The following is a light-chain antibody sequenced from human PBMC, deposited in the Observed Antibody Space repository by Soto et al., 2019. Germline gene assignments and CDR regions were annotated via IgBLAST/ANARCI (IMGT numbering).Light chain of an antibody. V-gene: IGLV2-14*03. CDR2: DVS. CDR1: SNYVGGYSH. Sequence: QSVLTQPASVSGSPGQSISISCTGTSNYVGGYSHVSWYQQHPGKAPKVMIYDVSNRPSGVSSRFSGSKSGNTAFLTISGLQAEDEADFYCSAFTSRNTYVFGAWTKVTVL. J-gene: IGLJ1*01. CDR3: SAFTSRNTYV.